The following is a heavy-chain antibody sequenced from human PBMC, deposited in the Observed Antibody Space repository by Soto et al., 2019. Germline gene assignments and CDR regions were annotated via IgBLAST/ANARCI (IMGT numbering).Heavy chain of an antibody. J-gene: IGHJ4*02. CDR3: AKGKAHTLFGVDTLFDY. V-gene: IGHV3-23*01. CDR1: GFPFGSHA. D-gene: IGHD3-3*01. Sequence: GGSLRLSCAASGFPFGSHAMSWVRQAPGKGLEWVSLVSGNGGTTNYADSVKGRFTISRDNSQKTLYLQMNSLRAEDTAIYYCAKGKAHTLFGVDTLFDYWGQGALVTVSS. CDR2: VSGNGGTT.